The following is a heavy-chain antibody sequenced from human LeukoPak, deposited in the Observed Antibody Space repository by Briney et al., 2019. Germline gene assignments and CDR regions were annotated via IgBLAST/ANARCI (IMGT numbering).Heavy chain of an antibody. CDR3: ARGRHYYDISGYVGY. CDR1: GYTFTGYY. D-gene: IGHD3-22*01. Sequence: ASVKVSCKASGYTFTGYYMHWVRQAPGQGLEWMGWINPNSGGTNYAQKFQGRVTMTRETSISTAYMELSRLRSDDTAVYYCARGRHYYDISGYVGYWGQGTLVTVSS. V-gene: IGHV1-2*02. J-gene: IGHJ4*02. CDR2: INPNSGGT.